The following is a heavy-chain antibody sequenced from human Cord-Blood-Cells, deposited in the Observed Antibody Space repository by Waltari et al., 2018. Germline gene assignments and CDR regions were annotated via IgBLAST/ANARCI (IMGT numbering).Heavy chain of an antibody. Sequence: QVQLQQWGAGLLKPSETLSLTCAVYGGSFSGYYWSWIRQPPGKGLEWIGEINHSGSTNYNPSLKRRGTISVDTSKNQFSLKLSSVTAADTAVYYCARYSTDSSGYYFDYWGQGTLVTVSS. D-gene: IGHD3-22*01. CDR2: INHSGST. V-gene: IGHV4-34*01. CDR3: ARYSTDSSGYYFDY. J-gene: IGHJ4*02. CDR1: GGSFSGYY.